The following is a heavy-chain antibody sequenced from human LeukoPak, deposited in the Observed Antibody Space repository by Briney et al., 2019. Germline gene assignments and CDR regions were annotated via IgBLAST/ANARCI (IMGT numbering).Heavy chain of an antibody. J-gene: IGHJ3*02. Sequence: LGESLKISCKGSGYSFTSYWIGWVRQMPGKGLEWMGIIYPGDSDSRYSPSFQGQVTISADKSISTAYLQWSSLKASDTAMYYCALNSGSPNGLDAFDIWGQGTMVTVSS. CDR1: GYSFTSYW. CDR2: IYPGDSDS. V-gene: IGHV5-51*01. CDR3: ALNSGSPNGLDAFDI. D-gene: IGHD1-26*01.